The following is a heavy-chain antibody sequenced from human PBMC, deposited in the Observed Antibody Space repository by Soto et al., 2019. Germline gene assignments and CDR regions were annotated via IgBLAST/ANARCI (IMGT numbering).Heavy chain of an antibody. Sequence: PGGSLRLSCAASGFSFSLYAMNWVRQAPGKGMEWVSGVSGSGDSADYADSVKGRFTVSRDNSKNTLYLEMNSLRAEDTAVYHCLNAYRGGSAYVNAYWGQGTLVIGSS. CDR2: VSGSGDSA. CDR1: GFSFSLYA. CDR3: LNAYRGGSAYVNAY. V-gene: IGHV3-23*01. J-gene: IGHJ4*02. D-gene: IGHD2-21*01.